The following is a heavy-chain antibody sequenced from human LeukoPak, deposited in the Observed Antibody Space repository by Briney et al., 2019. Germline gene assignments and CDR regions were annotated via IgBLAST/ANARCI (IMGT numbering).Heavy chain of an antibody. Sequence: GGSLRLSCAASGFTFSSYAMYWVRQAPGKGLEWVSGISGSGGSTYYADSVKGRFTISRDNSKNTVYLQMNSLRAEDTAVYYCAKTTAGYSSGRYPGWPVDYWGQGTLVTVSS. CDR1: GFTFSSYA. V-gene: IGHV3-23*01. CDR2: ISGSGGST. CDR3: AKTTAGYSSGRYPGWPVDY. D-gene: IGHD6-19*01. J-gene: IGHJ4*02.